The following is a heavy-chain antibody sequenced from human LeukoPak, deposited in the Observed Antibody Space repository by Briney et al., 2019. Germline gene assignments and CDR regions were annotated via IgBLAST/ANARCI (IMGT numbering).Heavy chain of an antibody. CDR2: ISSSSSYI. CDR3: VRDRRRYYYDSSGYDAFDI. CDR1: GFTFSSYS. J-gene: IGHJ3*02. Sequence: GGTLRLSCAASGFTFSSYSMNWVRQAPGRGLEWVSSISSSSSYIYYADSVKGRFTISRDNAKNSLYLQMNSLRAEDTAVYYCVRDRRRYYYDSSGYDAFDIWGQGTMVTVSS. D-gene: IGHD3-22*01. V-gene: IGHV3-21*01.